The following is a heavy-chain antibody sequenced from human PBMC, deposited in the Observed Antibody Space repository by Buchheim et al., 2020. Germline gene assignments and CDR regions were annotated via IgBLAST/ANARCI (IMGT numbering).Heavy chain of an antibody. CDR3: ARVMACGGDCYSFDY. V-gene: IGHV4-39*07. D-gene: IGHD2-21*02. CDR1: GGSISSSSYY. Sequence: QLQLQESGPGLVKPSETLSLTCTVSGGSISSSSYYWGWIRQPPGKGLEWIGSIYYSGSTYYNPSLKSRVTISVDTSKNQFSLKLNSVTAADTAMYYCARVMACGGDCYSFDYWGQGTL. J-gene: IGHJ4*02. CDR2: IYYSGST.